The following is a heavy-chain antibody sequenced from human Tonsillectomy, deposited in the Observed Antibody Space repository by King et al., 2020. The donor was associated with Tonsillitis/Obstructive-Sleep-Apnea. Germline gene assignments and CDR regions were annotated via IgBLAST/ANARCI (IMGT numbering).Heavy chain of an antibody. Sequence: VQLVESGAEVKKPGASVKVSCKAYGYTFTRHYIHWVRQAPGQGLEWMAMINPSSGSTTDAQKFQGRGTMTRATSPSTVDMELSSLRSEDTAVYYCARDDKDDRYFDYWGQGTLVTVSS. CDR2: INPSSGST. CDR1: GYTFTRHY. CDR3: ARDDKDDRYFDY. D-gene: IGHD2-15*01. J-gene: IGHJ4*02. V-gene: IGHV1-46*01.